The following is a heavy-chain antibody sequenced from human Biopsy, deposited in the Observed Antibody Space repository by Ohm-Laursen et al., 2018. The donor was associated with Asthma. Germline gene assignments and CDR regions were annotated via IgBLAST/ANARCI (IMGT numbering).Heavy chain of an antibody. D-gene: IGHD3-22*01. J-gene: IGHJ4*02. Sequence: GTLSLTCTVSGGSITSSSYYWAWIRQPPGKGMEWIGCMYHSGSPYYHPSLKSRATISVDTSKNQLSLKMSSVTAADTAVYFCVRHQYSSSWSTFDYWGQGALVTVSS. V-gene: IGHV4-39*01. CDR1: GGSITSSSYY. CDR3: VRHQYSSSWSTFDY. CDR2: MYHSGSP.